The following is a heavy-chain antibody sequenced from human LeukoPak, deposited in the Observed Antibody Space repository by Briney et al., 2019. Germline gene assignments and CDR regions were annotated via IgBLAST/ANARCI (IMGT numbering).Heavy chain of an antibody. Sequence: SETLSLTCTVSGGSISSSSYYWGWIRQPPGKGLEWIGSIYYSGSTYYNPSLKSRVTISVDTSKNQFSLKLSSVTAADTAVYYCAREPGIAAAGRMDYWGLGTLVTVSS. CDR3: AREPGIAAAGRMDY. D-gene: IGHD6-13*01. V-gene: IGHV4-39*07. J-gene: IGHJ4*02. CDR2: IYYSGST. CDR1: GGSISSSSYY.